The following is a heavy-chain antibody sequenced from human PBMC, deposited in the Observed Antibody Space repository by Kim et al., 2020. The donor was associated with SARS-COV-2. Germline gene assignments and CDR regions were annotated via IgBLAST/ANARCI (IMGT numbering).Heavy chain of an antibody. CDR3: AKSVGYDYYYYYYGMDV. CDR1: GFTFDDYA. V-gene: IGHV3-9*01. Sequence: GGSLRLSCAASGFTFDDYAMHWVRQAPGKGLEWVSGISWNSGSIGYADSVKGRFTISRDNAKNSLYLQMNSLRAEDTALYYCAKSVGYDYYYYYYGMDVWGQGTTVTVSS. J-gene: IGHJ6*02. D-gene: IGHD5-12*01. CDR2: ISWNSGSI.